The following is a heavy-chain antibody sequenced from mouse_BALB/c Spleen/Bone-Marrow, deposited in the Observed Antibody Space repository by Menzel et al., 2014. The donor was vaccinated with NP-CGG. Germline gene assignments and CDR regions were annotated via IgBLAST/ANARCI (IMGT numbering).Heavy chain of an antibody. CDR1: GYTFSSYW. J-gene: IGHJ1*01. CDR3: ARTGTDWYFDV. D-gene: IGHD4-1*01. V-gene: IGHV1-9*01. Sequence: VKLVESGAELMKPEASVKISCKATGYTFSSYWIDWVKQRPGHGLEWIGEILPGSGSTNYNEKFKGKATFTADTSSNTAYMQLSSLASEDSAVYYCARTGTDWYFDVWGAGTTVTVSS. CDR2: ILPGSGST.